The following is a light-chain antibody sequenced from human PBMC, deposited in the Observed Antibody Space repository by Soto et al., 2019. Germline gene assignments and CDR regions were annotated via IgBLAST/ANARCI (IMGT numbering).Light chain of an antibody. CDR2: EVS. Sequence: QSALTQPASVSGSPGQSITISCTGTSSDVGGYNYVSWYHQHPGKAPKLMIYEVSNRPSGVANRFSDSKSGNTASLTISGLQAEDEADYYCSSYTSISTLVVFGGGTKLTVL. CDR3: SSYTSISTLVV. V-gene: IGLV2-14*01. J-gene: IGLJ2*01. CDR1: SSDVGGYNY.